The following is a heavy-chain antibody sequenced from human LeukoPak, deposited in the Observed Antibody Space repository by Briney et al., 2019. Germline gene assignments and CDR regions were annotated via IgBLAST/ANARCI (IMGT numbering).Heavy chain of an antibody. CDR3: ALEYCSGGSCYSEYNY. CDR2: IIPILGIA. D-gene: IGHD2-15*01. CDR1: GGTFSSYA. Sequence: SVKVSCKASGGTFSSYAISWVRQAPGQGLEWMGRIIPILGIANYAHNSQGTVTITADKSTSTAYLELSSLSSEDTAVYYCALEYCSGGSCYSEYNYWGQGTLVTVSS. V-gene: IGHV1-69*04. J-gene: IGHJ4*02.